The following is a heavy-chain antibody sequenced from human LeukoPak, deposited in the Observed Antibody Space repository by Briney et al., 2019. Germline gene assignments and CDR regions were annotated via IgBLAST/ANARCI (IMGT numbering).Heavy chain of an antibody. J-gene: IGHJ3*02. Sequence: PSETLSLTCSVSGVSISSGSDYWGWIRQPPGKTLEWIGSIYSSGSTHYNPSLKSRVTILIDTAKNHFSLNLSSVTAADTAVYYCARSDGYGLVGIWGQGTMVTVSS. CDR3: ARSDGYGLVGI. CDR2: IYSSGST. D-gene: IGHD3-10*01. V-gene: IGHV4-39*07. CDR1: GVSISSGSDY.